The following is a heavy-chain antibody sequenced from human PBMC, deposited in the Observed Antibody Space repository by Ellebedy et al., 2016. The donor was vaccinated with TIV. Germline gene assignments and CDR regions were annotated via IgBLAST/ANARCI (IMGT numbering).Heavy chain of an antibody. V-gene: IGHV1-46*01. CDR2: INPSGDST. CDR1: GYPFTTYY. D-gene: IGHD3-3*01. Sequence: ASVKVSCKASGYPFTTYYMHWVRQAPGQGLEWMGVINPSGDSTTYAQKFQGRVTMTRDTSTSTVYMELSSLRSEDTAAYYCALLDPSFWSGYYGTLGPMPTYGMDVWGQGTTVTVSS. J-gene: IGHJ6*02. CDR3: ALLDPSFWSGYYGTLGPMPTYGMDV.